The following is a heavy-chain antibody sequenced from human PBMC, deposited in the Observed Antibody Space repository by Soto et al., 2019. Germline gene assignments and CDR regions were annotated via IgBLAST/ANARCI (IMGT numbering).Heavy chain of an antibody. Sequence: EVQLVESGGGFVQPGGSLRLACAASGFTFSGYWMTWVRQAPGKGLEWVADIKKDGTEKYDVDSVKGRFTISRDNDKKSVYLQMNGLTVEDTAVYRCARGPSYSDYSNDWFFDSWGQGALVTVSS. J-gene: IGHJ4*02. CDR1: GFTFSGYW. CDR3: ARGPSYSDYSNDWFFDS. CDR2: IKKDGTEK. D-gene: IGHD3-9*01. V-gene: IGHV3-7*03.